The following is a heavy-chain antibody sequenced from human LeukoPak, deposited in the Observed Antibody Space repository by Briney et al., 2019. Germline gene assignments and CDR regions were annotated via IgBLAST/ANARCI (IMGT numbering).Heavy chain of an antibody. CDR2: ISAYNGNT. CDR1: GYTFTSYG. CDR3: ARVHCSSTSCYFPDAFDI. V-gene: IGHV1-18*01. Sequence: ASVKVSCKASGYTFTSYGISWVRQAPGQGLEWMGWISAYNGNTNYAQKLQGRVTMPTDTSTSTAYMELRSLRSDDPAVYYCARVHCSSTSCYFPDAFDIWAKGRWSPSLQ. D-gene: IGHD2-2*01. J-gene: IGHJ3*02.